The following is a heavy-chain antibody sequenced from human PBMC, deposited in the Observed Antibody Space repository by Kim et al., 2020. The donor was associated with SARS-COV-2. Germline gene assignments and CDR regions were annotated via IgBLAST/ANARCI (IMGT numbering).Heavy chain of an antibody. V-gene: IGHV3-21*01. D-gene: IGHD3-10*01. CDR1: GFTFSSYS. Sequence: GGSLRLSCAASGFTFSSYSMNWVRQAPGKGLEWVSSISSSSSYIYYADSVKGRFTISRDNAKNSLYLQMNSLRAEDTAVYYCARGLGRDWFDPWGQGTLVTVSS. CDR3: ARGLGRDWFDP. CDR2: ISSSSSYI. J-gene: IGHJ5*02.